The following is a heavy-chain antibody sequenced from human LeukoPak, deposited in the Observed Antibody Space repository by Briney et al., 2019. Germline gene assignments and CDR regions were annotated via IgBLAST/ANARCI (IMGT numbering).Heavy chain of an antibody. CDR3: ARHSPRGATVDY. Sequence: SETLSLTCTVSGGSISSYYCSWIRQPPGKGLEWIGYIYYSGITNYNPSLKSRVTISVDTSKNQFSLKLSSVTAADPAVYYCARHSPRGATVDYWGQEXLVTXSS. CDR2: IYYSGIT. CDR1: GGSISSYY. J-gene: IGHJ4*02. D-gene: IGHD5-12*01. V-gene: IGHV4-59*08.